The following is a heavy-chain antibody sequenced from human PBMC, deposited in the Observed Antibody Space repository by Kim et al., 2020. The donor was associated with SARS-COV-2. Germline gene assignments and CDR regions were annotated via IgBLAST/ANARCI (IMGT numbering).Heavy chain of an antibody. CDR3: ARVIVATSDFDY. CDR1: GYSISSGYY. V-gene: IGHV4-38-2*02. D-gene: IGHD5-12*01. J-gene: IGHJ4*02. CDR2: IYHSGST. Sequence: SETLSLTCTVSGYSISSGYYWGWIRQPPGKGLEWIGSIYHSGSTYYNPSLKSRVTISVDTSKNQFSLKLSSVTAADTAVYYCARVIVATSDFDYWGQGTL.